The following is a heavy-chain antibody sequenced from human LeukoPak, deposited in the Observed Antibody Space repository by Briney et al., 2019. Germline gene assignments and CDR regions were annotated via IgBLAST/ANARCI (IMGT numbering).Heavy chain of an antibody. Sequence: PGGSLRLSCAASGFTFSSYAMSWVRQAPGKGLEWVSAISGSGGSTYYADSVKGRFTISRDNSKNTLYLQMNSLRAEDTAVYYCAKEAYYYDSSGYSDFDYWGQGTLVTVSS. CDR3: AKEAYYYDSSGYSDFDY. CDR1: GFTFSSYA. J-gene: IGHJ4*02. CDR2: ISGSGGST. V-gene: IGHV3-23*01. D-gene: IGHD3-22*01.